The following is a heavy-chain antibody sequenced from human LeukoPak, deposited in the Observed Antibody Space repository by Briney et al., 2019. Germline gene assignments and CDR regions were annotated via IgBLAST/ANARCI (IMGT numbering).Heavy chain of an antibody. Sequence: NPSETLSLTCTVSGGSISSYYWSWIRQPPGKGLEWIGYIYYSGSTNYNPSLKSRVTMSVDTSKNQFSLKLSSVTAADTAMYYCARWYGSGIYYNVGAFDYWGQGTLVTVSS. J-gene: IGHJ4*02. V-gene: IGHV4-59*01. CDR2: IYYSGST. CDR3: ARWYGSGIYYNVGAFDY. CDR1: GGSISSYY. D-gene: IGHD3-10*01.